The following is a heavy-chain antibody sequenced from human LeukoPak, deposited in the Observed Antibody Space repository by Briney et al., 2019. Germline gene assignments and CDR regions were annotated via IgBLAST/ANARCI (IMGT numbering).Heavy chain of an antibody. CDR3: ARTKAVAGTVDWFDP. CDR1: GGTFSSYA. J-gene: IGHJ5*02. Sequence: ASVKVSCKASGGTFSSYAISWVRQAPGQGLEWMGGIIPIFGTANYAQKFQGRVTITTDESTSTAYMELSSLRYEDTAVYYCARTKAVAGTVDWFDPWGQGTLVTVSS. CDR2: IIPIFGTA. V-gene: IGHV1-69*05. D-gene: IGHD6-19*01.